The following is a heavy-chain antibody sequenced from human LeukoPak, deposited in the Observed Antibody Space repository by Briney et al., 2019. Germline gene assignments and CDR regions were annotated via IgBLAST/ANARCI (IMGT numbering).Heavy chain of an antibody. V-gene: IGHV3-23*01. Sequence: AGGSLRLSCAASGFTISDSYMSWVRQAPGKGLEWVSAIGGSDGSTYYADSVKGRFTISRDNSKDTLYLQMNSLRVEDTATYYCAKRDSSGSYPYYFDYWGQGTLVTVSS. CDR2: IGGSDGST. J-gene: IGHJ4*02. D-gene: IGHD3-22*01. CDR3: AKRDSSGSYPYYFDY. CDR1: GFTISDSY.